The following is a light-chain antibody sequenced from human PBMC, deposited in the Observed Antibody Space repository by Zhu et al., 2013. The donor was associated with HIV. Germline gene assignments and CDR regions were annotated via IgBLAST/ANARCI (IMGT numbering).Light chain of an antibody. Sequence: EIVMTQSPATLSLSPGERATLSCWASQSVSGKLAWYQQKPGQSPRLLIYGASTRATGIPARFSGSGSGTDFTLTISSLEPEDFVVYYCQQRSNWPLTFGGGTKVEIK. CDR1: QSVSGK. CDR3: QQRSNWPLT. V-gene: IGKV3-11*01. CDR2: GAS. J-gene: IGKJ4*01.